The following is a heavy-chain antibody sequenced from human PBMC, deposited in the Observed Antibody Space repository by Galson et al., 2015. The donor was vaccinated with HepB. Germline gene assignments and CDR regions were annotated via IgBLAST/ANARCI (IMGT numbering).Heavy chain of an antibody. CDR1: GYTFTSYG. V-gene: IGHV1-18*01. CDR2: ISAYNGNT. CDR3: ARDDEGYYGSGSLPDDY. D-gene: IGHD3-10*01. Sequence: SVKVSCKASGYTFTSYGISWVRQAPGQGLEWMGWISAYNGNTNYAQKLQGRVTMTTDTSTSTAYMELRSLRSDDTAVYYCARDDEGYYGSGSLPDDYWGQGTLVTVSS. J-gene: IGHJ4*02.